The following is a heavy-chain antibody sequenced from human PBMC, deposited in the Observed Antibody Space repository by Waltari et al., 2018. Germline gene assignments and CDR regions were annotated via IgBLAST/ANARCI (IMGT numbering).Heavy chain of an antibody. D-gene: IGHD6-6*01. V-gene: IGHV4-59*01. CDR3: ASSIAAGRGAMDV. CDR1: CGSHRRSQ. Sequence: QVQLQESGPGTGKPFETLSPPFPGPCGSHRRSQRRWDRQPPGKGLEWIGYIYYSGSTNYNPSLKSRVTISVDTSKNQFSLKLSSVTAADTAVYYCASSIAAGRGAMDVWGKGTTVTVSS. J-gene: IGHJ6*03. CDR2: IYYSGST.